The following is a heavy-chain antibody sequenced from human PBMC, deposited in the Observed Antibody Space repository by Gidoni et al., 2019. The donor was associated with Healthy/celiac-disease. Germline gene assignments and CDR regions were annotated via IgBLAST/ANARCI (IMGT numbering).Heavy chain of an antibody. D-gene: IGHD4-17*01. Sequence: EVQLVESGGGLIQPGGSLRLSCAASGFTVSSNYMSWVRQAPGKGLEWVSVIYSGGSTYYADSVKGRFTISRDNSKNTLYLQMNSLRAEDTAVYYCARDYGGNLGYFDYWGQGTLVTVSS. V-gene: IGHV3-53*01. J-gene: IGHJ4*02. CDR3: ARDYGGNLGYFDY. CDR1: GFTVSSNY. CDR2: IYSGGST.